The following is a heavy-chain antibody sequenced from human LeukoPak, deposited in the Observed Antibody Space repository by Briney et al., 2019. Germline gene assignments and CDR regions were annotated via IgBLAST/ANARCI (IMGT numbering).Heavy chain of an antibody. V-gene: IGHV3-30*04. Sequence: PGGSLRLSCAASGFTFSSYAMHWVRQAPGKGLEWVAVISYDGSNKYYADSVKGRFTISRDNSKNTLYLQMNSLRAEDTAVYYCARDLNWLSTYYYYGMDVWGQGTTVTVSS. D-gene: IGHD3-9*01. CDR3: ARDLNWLSTYYYYGMDV. CDR2: ISYDGSNK. J-gene: IGHJ6*02. CDR1: GFTFSSYA.